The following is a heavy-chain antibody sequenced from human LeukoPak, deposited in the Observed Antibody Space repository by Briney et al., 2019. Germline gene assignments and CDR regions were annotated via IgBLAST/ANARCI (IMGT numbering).Heavy chain of an antibody. Sequence: HPGGSLRLSCAASGFTFSSYSMNWVRQAPGKGLEWVSAISGSGGSTYYADSVKGRFTISRDNSKNTLYLQMNSLRAEDTAVYYCAKTQYYYDSSGYYGYWGQGTLVTVSS. CDR1: GFTFSSYS. CDR2: ISGSGGST. CDR3: AKTQYYYDSSGYYGY. J-gene: IGHJ4*02. D-gene: IGHD3-22*01. V-gene: IGHV3-23*01.